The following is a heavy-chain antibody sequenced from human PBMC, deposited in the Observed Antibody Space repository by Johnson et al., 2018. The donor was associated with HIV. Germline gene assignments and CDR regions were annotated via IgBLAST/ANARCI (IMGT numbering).Heavy chain of an antibody. CDR3: ASGSAGSFDL. Sequence: VQLVESGGGLVQPGGSLRLSCAASGFTFSSYAMHWVRQAPGKGLEWVAVISYDGSNKYYADSVKGRFTISRDNSKNTLYLPMNRLRAEDTAVYYCASGSAGSFDLGGRGTMVTVSS. CDR1: GFTFSSYA. J-gene: IGHJ3*01. D-gene: IGHD3-10*01. V-gene: IGHV3-30-3*01. CDR2: ISYDGSNK.